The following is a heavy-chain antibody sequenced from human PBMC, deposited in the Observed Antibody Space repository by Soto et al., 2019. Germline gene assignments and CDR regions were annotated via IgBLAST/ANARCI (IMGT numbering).Heavy chain of an antibody. J-gene: IGHJ6*02. Sequence: PSETLSLTCAVYGGSFSGYYWSWIRQPPGKGLEWIGEINHSGSTNYNPSLKSRVTISVDTSKNQFSLKLSSVTAADTAVYYCARVTSYYYYGMDVWGQGTTVTVSS. CDR3: ARVTSYYYYGMDV. CDR2: INHSGST. V-gene: IGHV4-34*01. CDR1: GGSFSGYY.